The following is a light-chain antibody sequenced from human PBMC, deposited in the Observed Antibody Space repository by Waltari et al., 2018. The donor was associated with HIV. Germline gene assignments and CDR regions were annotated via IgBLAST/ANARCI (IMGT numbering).Light chain of an antibody. J-gene: IGKJ1*01. CDR3: LQSFGNLWT. CDR1: RRLPLSADSYNY. Sequence: IIMTQSPASLVVFLGGRAATNCCTTRRLPLSADSYNYLAWYQQKPGQPPKLLIYWASTRQSGVPDRFSGSGSGTDFTLTISSLQAEDVAVYYCLQSFGNLWTFGQGTKVEI. V-gene: IGKV4-1*01. CDR2: WAS.